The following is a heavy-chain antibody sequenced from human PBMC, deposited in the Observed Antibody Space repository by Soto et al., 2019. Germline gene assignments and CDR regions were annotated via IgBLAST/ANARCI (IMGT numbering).Heavy chain of an antibody. D-gene: IGHD2-15*01. CDR2: VSIGGST. Sequence: PGGSLRLSCAASGFTFSIYAVGWVRQGPGKGLEWVAVVSIGGSTHYADSVRGRFTISRDNSKNTLSLQMNSLTAEDTAVYFCAKRRGAGGHFDYWGQGALVTVSS. V-gene: IGHV3-23*01. CDR3: AKRRGAGGHFDY. CDR1: GFTFSIYA. J-gene: IGHJ4*02.